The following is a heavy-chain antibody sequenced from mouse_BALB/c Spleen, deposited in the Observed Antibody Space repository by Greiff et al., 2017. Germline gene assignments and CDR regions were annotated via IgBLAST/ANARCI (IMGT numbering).Heavy chain of an antibody. CDR1: GFTFSSYG. Sequence: DVQLVESGGGLVQPGGSLKLSCAASGFTFSSYGMSWVRQTPDKRLELVATINSNGGSTYYPDSVKGRFTISRDNAKNTLYLQMSSLKSEDTAMYYFARDLGHYGSSYKPWYFDVWGAGTTVTVSS. CDR2: INSNGGST. CDR3: ARDLGHYGSSYKPWYFDV. D-gene: IGHD1-1*01. V-gene: IGHV5-6-3*01. J-gene: IGHJ1*01.